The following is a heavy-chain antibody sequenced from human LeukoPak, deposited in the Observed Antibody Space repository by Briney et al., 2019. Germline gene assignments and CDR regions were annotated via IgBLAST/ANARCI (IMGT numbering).Heavy chain of an antibody. CDR2: ISYDGSNK. Sequence: PGGSLRLSCAASGFTFSSYAMHWVRQAPGKGLEWVAVISYDGSNKYYADSVKGRFTISRDNSKNTLYLQMNSLRAEDTAVYYCARVALRGITMIVNYYMDVWGKGTTVTVSS. D-gene: IGHD3-22*01. CDR1: GFTFSSYA. V-gene: IGHV3-30-3*01. CDR3: ARVALRGITMIVNYYMDV. J-gene: IGHJ6*03.